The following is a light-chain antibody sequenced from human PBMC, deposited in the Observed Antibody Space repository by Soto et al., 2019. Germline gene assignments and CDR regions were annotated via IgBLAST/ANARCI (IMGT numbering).Light chain of an antibody. CDR2: GAS. CDR1: QSVSSNY. CDR3: QQYGSSYPWT. V-gene: IGKV3-20*01. J-gene: IGKJ1*01. Sequence: EIVMTQSPATLSVSPGESAPLSCRASQSVSSNYLAWYQQKPGQAPRLLIYGASSRATGIPDRFSGSGSGTDFTLTIRRLEPEDFAVYYCQQYGSSYPWTFGQGTKVDIK.